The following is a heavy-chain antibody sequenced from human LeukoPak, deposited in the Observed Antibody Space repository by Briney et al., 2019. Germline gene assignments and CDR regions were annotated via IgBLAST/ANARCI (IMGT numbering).Heavy chain of an antibody. Sequence: GGSLRLSCAASGFTFSSYWMSWVRQAPGKGLEWVANIKQDGSEKYYVDSVKGRFTISRDNAENSLYLQMNSLRAEDTAVYYCARGAAIAAVGNAFDICGEGTMVTVSP. J-gene: IGHJ3*02. CDR2: IKQDGSEK. D-gene: IGHD6-13*01. CDR3: ARGAAIAAVGNAFDI. V-gene: IGHV3-7*05. CDR1: GFTFSSYW.